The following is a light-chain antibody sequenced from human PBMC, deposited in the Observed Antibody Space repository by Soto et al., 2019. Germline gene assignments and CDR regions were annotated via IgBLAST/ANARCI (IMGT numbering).Light chain of an antibody. J-gene: IGKJ5*01. CDR1: EDITND. V-gene: IGKV1-33*01. CDR2: DAS. CDR3: QQYDNLPIT. Sequence: TPMTQSPSSLSASVGDRVTITCQASEDITNDLNWYQQRPGKAPKVLIYDASTLETGVPSRFSGSGYGTHFTLTISSLHPEDFAVYYCQQYDNLPITFGQGTRLE.